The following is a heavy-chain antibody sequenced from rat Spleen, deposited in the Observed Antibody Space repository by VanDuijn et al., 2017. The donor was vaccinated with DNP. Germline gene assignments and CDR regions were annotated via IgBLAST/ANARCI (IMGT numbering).Heavy chain of an antibody. Sequence: QVQLKESGPGLVQPSQTLSLTCSVSGFSLPSYGVNWVRQPPGKGLEWIGAIWSGGSTDYNSALNSRLSISRDTPKSQVFLKMNRLQTEDTATYYCARTSYYDGSYYLGWFAYWGQGTLVTVSS. CDR1: GFSLPSYG. CDR2: IWSGGST. V-gene: IGHV2-4*01. D-gene: IGHD1-12*02. CDR3: ARTSYYDGSYYLGWFAY. J-gene: IGHJ3*01.